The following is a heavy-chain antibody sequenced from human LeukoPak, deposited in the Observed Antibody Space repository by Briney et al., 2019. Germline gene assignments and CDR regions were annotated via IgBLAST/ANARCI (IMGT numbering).Heavy chain of an antibody. CDR2: ISWNSGSI. CDR3: AKDHSECSSSPFDY. J-gene: IGHJ4*02. Sequence: GGSLRLSCAASGFTFDDYAMHWVRQAPGKGLEWVSGISWNSGSIGYADSVKGRFTISRDNAKNSLYLQMNSLRAEDTALYYCAKDHSECSSSPFDYWGQGTLVTVSS. D-gene: IGHD6-6*01. V-gene: IGHV3-9*01. CDR1: GFTFDDYA.